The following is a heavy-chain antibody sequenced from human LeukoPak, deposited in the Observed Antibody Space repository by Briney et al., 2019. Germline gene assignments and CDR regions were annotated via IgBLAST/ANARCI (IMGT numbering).Heavy chain of an antibody. CDR2: INHSGST. CDR1: GGSFSGYY. Sequence: SETLSLTCGVYGGSFSGYYWSWIRQPPGKGLEWIGEINHSGSTNYNPSLKSRVTISVDTSKNQFSLKLSSVTAADTAVYYCATASGSYYNVTTAVNWFDPWGQGTLVTVSS. J-gene: IGHJ5*02. CDR3: ATASGSYYNVTTAVNWFDP. D-gene: IGHD3-10*01. V-gene: IGHV4-34*01.